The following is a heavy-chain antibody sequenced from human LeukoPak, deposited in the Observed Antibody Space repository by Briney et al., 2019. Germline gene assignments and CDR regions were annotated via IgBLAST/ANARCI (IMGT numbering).Heavy chain of an antibody. CDR2: INSDGSST. V-gene: IGHV3-74*03. J-gene: IGHJ4*02. CDR1: GFTFSSYW. CDR3: TRSLSGYDYSPDY. D-gene: IGHD6-25*01. Sequence: PGGSLRLSCAASGFTFSSYWMHWVRQAPGKGLVWVSRINSDGSSTAYADSVKGRFTISRDNAKNTLYLQMNSLRAEDTAVYYGTRSLSGYDYSPDYWGQGTLVTVSS.